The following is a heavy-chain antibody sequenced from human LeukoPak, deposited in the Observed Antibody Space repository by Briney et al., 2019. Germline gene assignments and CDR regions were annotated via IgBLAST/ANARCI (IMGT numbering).Heavy chain of an antibody. CDR3: ARPSIAAAGNYYYFDY. CDR1: GYIFTSYW. Sequence: GESLKISCKGSGYIFTSYWIGWVRQMPGKGLEWMGIIYPGDSDTRYSPSFQGQVTISADKSISTAYLQWSSLKASDTAMYYCARPSIAAAGNYYYFDYWGQGTLVTVSS. CDR2: IYPGDSDT. J-gene: IGHJ4*02. V-gene: IGHV5-51*01. D-gene: IGHD6-13*01.